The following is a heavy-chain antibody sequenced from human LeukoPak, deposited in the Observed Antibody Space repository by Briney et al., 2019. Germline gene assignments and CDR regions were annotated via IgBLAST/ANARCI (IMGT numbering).Heavy chain of an antibody. J-gene: IGHJ4*02. CDR3: ARTDYYDSSGYYLPSTGSFDY. Sequence: SETLSLTCAVYGGSFSGYYWSWIRQPPGKGLEWIGEINHSGSTNYNPSLKSRVTISVDTSKNQFSLKLNSVTAADTAVYYCARTDYYDSSGYYLPSTGSFDYWGQGTLVTVSS. CDR2: INHSGST. V-gene: IGHV4-34*01. D-gene: IGHD3-22*01. CDR1: GGSFSGYY.